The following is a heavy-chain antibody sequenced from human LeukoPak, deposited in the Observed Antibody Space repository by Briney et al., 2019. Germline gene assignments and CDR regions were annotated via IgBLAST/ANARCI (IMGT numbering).Heavy chain of an antibody. J-gene: IGHJ4*02. D-gene: IGHD2/OR15-2a*01. CDR3: ARDGGTTALDY. V-gene: IGHV3-21*01. CDR2: ISSSSSYI. Sequence: GGSLRLSCAASGFTFSSYSMNRVRQAPGKGLEWVSSISSSSSYIYYADSVKGRFTISRDNAKNSLYLQMNSLRAEDTAVYYCARDGGTTALDYWGQGTLVTVSS. CDR1: GFTFSSYS.